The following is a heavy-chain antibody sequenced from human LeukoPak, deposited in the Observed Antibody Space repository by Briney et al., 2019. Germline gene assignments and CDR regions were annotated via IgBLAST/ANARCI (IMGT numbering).Heavy chain of an antibody. CDR3: GGFTGHTKDY. CDR2: IKTKIAGATT. V-gene: IGHV3-15*01. Sequence: GGSLRLSCEASGFTFSDAWMNWVRQAPGKGLEWVALIKTKIAGATTDYAAPVKGRFIISRDDSKNTLYLQVNNVRAEDTAVYYGGGFTGHTKDYCGQGTLVTDSS. J-gene: IGHJ4*02. D-gene: IGHD3-9*01. CDR1: GFTFSDAW.